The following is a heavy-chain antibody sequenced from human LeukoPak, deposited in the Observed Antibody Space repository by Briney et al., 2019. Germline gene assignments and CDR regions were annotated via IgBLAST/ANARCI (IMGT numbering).Heavy chain of an antibody. CDR1: GGSFSGYY. D-gene: IGHD3-10*01. Sequence: SETLSLTCAVYGGSFSGYYWSWIRQPPRKGLEWIGEINHSGSTNYNPSLKSRVTISVDTSKNQFSLKLSSVTAADTAVYYCARGPNSYYGSGSYSPDAFDIWGQGTMVTVSS. CDR3: ARGPNSYYGSGSYSPDAFDI. J-gene: IGHJ3*02. V-gene: IGHV4-34*01. CDR2: INHSGST.